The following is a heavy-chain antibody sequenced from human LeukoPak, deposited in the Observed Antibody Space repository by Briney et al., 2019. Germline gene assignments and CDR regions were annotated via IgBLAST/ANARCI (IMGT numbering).Heavy chain of an antibody. CDR2: ISGSGGST. Sequence: GGSPRLSCAASGFTFSTYAMSWVRQAPGKGLEWVSAISGSGGSTYYADSVKGRFTISRDNSKNTLYLQVNSLRAEDTAVYYCAKEGYSSTWYPDYWGQGTLVTVSS. V-gene: IGHV3-23*01. D-gene: IGHD6-13*01. CDR1: GFTFSTYA. J-gene: IGHJ4*02. CDR3: AKEGYSSTWYPDY.